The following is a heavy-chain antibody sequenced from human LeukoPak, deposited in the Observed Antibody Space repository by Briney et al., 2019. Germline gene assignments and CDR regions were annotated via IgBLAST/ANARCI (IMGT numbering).Heavy chain of an antibody. CDR3: AREGDGYNSPIDY. J-gene: IGHJ4*02. CDR1: GFTLSTYS. CDR2: ISSSLYI. D-gene: IGHD5-24*01. V-gene: IGHV3-21*01. Sequence: GGSLRLSCAASGFTLSTYSLNWVRQAPGKGLEWVSSISSSLYIYYADSVKGRFTISRDNAKNSLFLQMNSLRAEDTAVYYCAREGDGYNSPIDYWGQGTLVTVSS.